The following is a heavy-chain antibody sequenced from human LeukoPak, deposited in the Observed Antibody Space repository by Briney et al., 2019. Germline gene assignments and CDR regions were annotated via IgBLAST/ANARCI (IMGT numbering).Heavy chain of an antibody. CDR3: ARNQQLGGHSYYYYGMDV. CDR1: GFTFSSYA. V-gene: IGHV3-23*01. Sequence: GGSLRLSCAASGFTFSSYAMSWVRQAPGKGLEWVSAISGSGGSTYYADSVKGRFTISRDNSKNTLYLQMNSLRADDTAIYYCARNQQLGGHSYYYYGMDVWGQGTTVAVSS. J-gene: IGHJ6*02. D-gene: IGHD3-16*01. CDR2: ISGSGGST.